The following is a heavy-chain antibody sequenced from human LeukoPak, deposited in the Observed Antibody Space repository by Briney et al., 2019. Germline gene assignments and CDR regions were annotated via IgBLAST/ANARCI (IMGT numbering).Heavy chain of an antibody. J-gene: IGHJ4*02. CDR1: GYTFTSYG. Sequence: ASVKVSCKASGYTFTSYGISWVRQAPGQGLEWMGWINAYNGNTNYAQKLQGRVTMTTDTSTSTAYMELRSLRSDDTAVYYCARATSAGYYYDSSGYYYYYWGQGTLVTVSS. CDR2: INAYNGNT. V-gene: IGHV1-18*01. D-gene: IGHD3-22*01. CDR3: ARATSAGYYYDSSGYYYYY.